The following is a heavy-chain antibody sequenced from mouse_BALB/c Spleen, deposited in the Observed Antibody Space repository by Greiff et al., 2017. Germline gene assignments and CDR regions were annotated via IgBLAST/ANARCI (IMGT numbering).Heavy chain of an antibody. D-gene: IGHD2-4*01. CDR1: GYSFTSYW. J-gene: IGHJ4*01. CDR2: IDPSDSET. V-gene: IGHV1S126*01. Sequence: VQLQQSGPQLVRPGASVKISCKASGYSFTSYWMHWVKQRPGQGLEWIGMIDPSDSETRLNQKFKDKATLTVDKSSSTAYMQLSSPTSEDSAVYYCARGGLRRYAMDYWGQGTSVTVSS. CDR3: ARGGLRRYAMDY.